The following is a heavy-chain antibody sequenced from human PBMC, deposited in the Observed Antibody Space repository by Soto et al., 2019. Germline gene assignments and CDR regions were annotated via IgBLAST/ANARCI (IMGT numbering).Heavy chain of an antibody. CDR1: GGSSSGYY. D-gene: IGHD3-10*01. J-gene: IGHJ5*02. Sequence: PSETLSLTCAIYGGSSSGYYWSWIRQPPGKGLEWIGEINHSGSTNYNPSLKSRVTISVDTSKNQFSLKLSSVTAADTAVYYCARAQGDLEYDGNSWIANWFDPWGQGTLVTVSS. CDR3: ARAQGDLEYDGNSWIANWFDP. CDR2: INHSGST. V-gene: IGHV4-34*01.